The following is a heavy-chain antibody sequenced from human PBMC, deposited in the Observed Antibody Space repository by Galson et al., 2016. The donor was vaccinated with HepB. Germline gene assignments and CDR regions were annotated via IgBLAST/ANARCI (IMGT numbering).Heavy chain of an antibody. CDR1: GFTFSSSD. D-gene: IGHD3-10*01. CDR3: ATFSHYGSGLDK. Sequence: SLRLSCAAAGFTFSSSDMLCARRAAGSGLDWVLLIGIPGHTNYPGSVKGRFTISRENAKNSLYLQMDSLRAGDTAIYYCATFSHYGSGLDKWGQGTLVTVSS. V-gene: IGHV3-13*01. J-gene: IGHJ4*02. CDR2: IGIPGHT.